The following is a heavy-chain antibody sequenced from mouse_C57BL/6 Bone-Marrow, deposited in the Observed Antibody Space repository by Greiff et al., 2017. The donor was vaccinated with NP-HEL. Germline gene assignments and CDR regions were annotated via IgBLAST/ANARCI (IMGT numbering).Heavy chain of an antibody. D-gene: IGHD2-1*01. CDR2: ISSGSSTI. Sequence: DVQLVESGGGLVTPFVALKLSFSSSVFTFSDYGMHFFRQAPDKGLEWVAYISSGSSTIYYADTVKGRFTISRDNAKNTLFLQMTSLRSEDTAMYYCARHGNYVGFAYWGQGTLVTVSA. J-gene: IGHJ3*01. V-gene: IGHV5-17*01. CDR1: VFTFSDYG. CDR3: ARHGNYVGFAY.